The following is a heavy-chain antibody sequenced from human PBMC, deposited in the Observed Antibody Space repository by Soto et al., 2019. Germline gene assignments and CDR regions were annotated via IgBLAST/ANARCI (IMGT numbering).Heavy chain of an antibody. D-gene: IGHD4-17*01. J-gene: IGHJ4*02. Sequence: ASVKVSCKASGYTFTSYYMHWVRQAHGQGLEWMGIINPSGGSTSYAQKFQGRVTMTRDTSTSTVYMELSSLRSEDTAVYYCAREPMTTVAFGFLIDYWGQGTLVTVSS. CDR1: GYTFTSYY. CDR3: AREPMTTVAFGFLIDY. V-gene: IGHV1-46*03. CDR2: INPSGGST.